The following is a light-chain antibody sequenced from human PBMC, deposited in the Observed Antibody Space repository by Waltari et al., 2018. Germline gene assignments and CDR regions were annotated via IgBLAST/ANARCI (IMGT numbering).Light chain of an antibody. J-gene: IGLJ1*01. V-gene: IGLV3-21*04. Sequence: SYVVTQPPSVSVAPGETATITCGGDNIGTYSVHWYQQKAGQAPVLVIFYDRARPPGVPDRFSGSNAGKTATLTISRVEAGDEARYYCHVWHPHVDPGVFGTGTEVTVL. CDR1: NIGTYS. CDR3: HVWHPHVDPGV. CDR2: YDR.